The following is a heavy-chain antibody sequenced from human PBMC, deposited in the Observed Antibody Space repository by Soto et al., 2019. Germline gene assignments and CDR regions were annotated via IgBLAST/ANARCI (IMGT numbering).Heavy chain of an antibody. CDR3: ARQYTSSWSRLEASFDP. CDR1: GGSINTRSFY. J-gene: IGHJ5*02. CDR2: VYYSGST. Sequence: PSETLSLTYTVSGGSINTRSFYWAWIRQPPGKGLEWIGSVYYSGSTYYNTSLESRVTISGDTSKNQFSLRLSSVTAADTATYYCARQYTSSWSRLEASFDPWGQGTLVTVSS. V-gene: IGHV4-39*01. D-gene: IGHD6-13*01.